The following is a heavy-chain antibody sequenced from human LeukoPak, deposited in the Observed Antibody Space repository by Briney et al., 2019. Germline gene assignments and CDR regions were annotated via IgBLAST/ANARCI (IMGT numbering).Heavy chain of an antibody. D-gene: IGHD3-22*01. Sequence: PSETLSLTCTVSGGSISSSSYYWGWIRQPPGKGLEWIGSIYYSGSTYYNPSLKSRVTISVDTSKKQFSLKLSSVTAADTAIYYCARQTQDDSSGYYYPCYFDYWGQGTLVTVSS. CDR3: ARQTQDDSSGYYYPCYFDY. CDR1: GGSISSSSYY. V-gene: IGHV4-39*01. CDR2: IYYSGST. J-gene: IGHJ4*02.